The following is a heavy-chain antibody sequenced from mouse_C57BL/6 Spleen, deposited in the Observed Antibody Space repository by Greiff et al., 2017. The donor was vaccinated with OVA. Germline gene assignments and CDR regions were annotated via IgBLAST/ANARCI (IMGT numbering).Heavy chain of an antibody. CDR1: GYTFTSYW. Sequence: QVQLKQPGAELVMPGASVKLSCKASGYTFTSYWMHWVKQRPGQGLEWIGEIDPSDSYTNYNQKFKGKSTLTVDKSSSTAYMQLSSLTSEDSAVYYCAVYYDYPYAMDYWGQGTSVTVSS. V-gene: IGHV1-69*01. J-gene: IGHJ4*01. CDR3: AVYYDYPYAMDY. CDR2: IDPSDSYT. D-gene: IGHD2-4*01.